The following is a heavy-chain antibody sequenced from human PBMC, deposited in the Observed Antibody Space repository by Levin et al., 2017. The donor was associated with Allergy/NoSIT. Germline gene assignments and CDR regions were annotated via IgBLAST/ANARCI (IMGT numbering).Heavy chain of an antibody. CDR3: ARGYYEYFQH. CDR1: GFTFSNYE. D-gene: IGHD3-10*01. J-gene: IGHJ1*01. Sequence: PGGSLRLSCAASGFTFSNYEMNWVRQAPGKGLEWVSYISSSGSMIYYADSVKGRFTISRDNAKNSLYLQMNSLRAEDTAVYYCARGYYEYFQHWGQGTLVTVSS. V-gene: IGHV3-48*03. CDR2: ISSSGSMI.